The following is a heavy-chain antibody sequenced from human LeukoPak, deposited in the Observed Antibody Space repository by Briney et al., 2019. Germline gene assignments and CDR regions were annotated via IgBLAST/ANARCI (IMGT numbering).Heavy chain of an antibody. Sequence: GGSLRLYCAASGFTFSSYAMSWLRQAPGKGLESFTAISGGDTFYADSAKGRFTISRDNSTSTLYLQVNSLRADDTAVSYCARREYDFLTCYYSFDYWGQGTLVTVSS. CDR3: ARREYDFLTCYYSFDY. J-gene: IGHJ4*02. D-gene: IGHD3-9*01. CDR2: ISGGDT. CDR1: GFTFSSYA. V-gene: IGHV3-23*01.